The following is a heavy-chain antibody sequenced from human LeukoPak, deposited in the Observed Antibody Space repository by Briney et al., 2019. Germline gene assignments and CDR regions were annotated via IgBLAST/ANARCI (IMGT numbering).Heavy chain of an antibody. CDR3: AKVMGYGSGSYYLSPGFDY. V-gene: IGHV3-30-3*01. D-gene: IGHD3-10*01. CDR1: GFTFSSYA. CDR2: ISYDGSNK. J-gene: IGHJ4*02. Sequence: GRSLRLSCAASGFTFSSYAMHWVRQAPGKGLEWVAVISYDGSNKYYADSVKGRFTISRDNSKNTLYLQMNSLRAEDTAVYYCAKVMGYGSGSYYLSPGFDYWGQGTLVTVSS.